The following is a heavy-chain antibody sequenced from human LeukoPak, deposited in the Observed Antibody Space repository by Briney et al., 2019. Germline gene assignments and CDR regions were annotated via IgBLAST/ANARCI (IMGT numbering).Heavy chain of an antibody. CDR1: GFTFSDYY. Sequence: PGGSLRLSCAASGFTFSDYYMSWIRQAPGKGLEWVSYISSSGSTIYYADSVKGRFTISRDNAKNSLYLQMNSLRAEDTAVYYCARDIGYGEYYYYYMDVWGKGTTVTVS. D-gene: IGHD4-17*01. V-gene: IGHV3-11*04. J-gene: IGHJ6*03. CDR3: ARDIGYGEYYYYYMDV. CDR2: ISSSGSTI.